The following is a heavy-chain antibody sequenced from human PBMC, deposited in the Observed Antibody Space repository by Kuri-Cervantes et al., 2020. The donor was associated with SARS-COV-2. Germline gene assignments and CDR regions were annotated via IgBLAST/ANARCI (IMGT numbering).Heavy chain of an antibody. D-gene: IGHD6-19*01. V-gene: IGHV3-11*05. Sequence: GGSLRLSCAASGFTFSDYYMSWIRQVPGKGLEWVSYISSSSSYTTYADSVKVRFTISRDNAKNSLYLQMNSLRAEDTAVYYCARAPQWVAGDDAFDIWGQGTMVTVSS. J-gene: IGHJ3*02. CDR3: ARAPQWVAGDDAFDI. CDR1: GFTFSDYY. CDR2: ISSSSSYT.